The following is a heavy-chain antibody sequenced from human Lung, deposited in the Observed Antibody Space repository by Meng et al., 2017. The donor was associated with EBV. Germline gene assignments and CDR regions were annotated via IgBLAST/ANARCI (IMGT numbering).Heavy chain of an antibody. Sequence: QVQLHQWRAGLLKSSETLSLPCAVSGGSFNDYFWNWIRQRPGKGLEWIGGIIHSGTTNYNPSLKSRVTISVDTSQNQFSLQLTSVTAADTAIYYCAREWGHSDNWYNYFDPWGQGTLVTVSS. CDR2: IIHSGTT. CDR1: GGSFNDYF. D-gene: IGHD1-20*01. V-gene: IGHV4-34*12. CDR3: AREWGHSDNWYNYFDP. J-gene: IGHJ5*02.